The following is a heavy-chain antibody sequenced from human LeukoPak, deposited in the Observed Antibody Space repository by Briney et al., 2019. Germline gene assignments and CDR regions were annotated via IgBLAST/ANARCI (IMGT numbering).Heavy chain of an antibody. D-gene: IGHD3-10*01. Sequence: GGSLRLSCAASGFTFSSYGMHWVRQAPGKGLEWVAFIRYDGSNKYYASSVRGLFTISRDNSKNTLYLHMNSLRAEDTAVYYCAKVAHGPVGDYGAFHIWSQRTMVTVSS. V-gene: IGHV3-30*02. CDR1: GFTFSSYG. CDR3: AKVAHGPVGDYGAFHI. J-gene: IGHJ3*02. CDR2: IRYDGSNK.